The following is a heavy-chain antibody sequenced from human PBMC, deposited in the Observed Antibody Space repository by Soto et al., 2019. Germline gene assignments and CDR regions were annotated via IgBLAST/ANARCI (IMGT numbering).Heavy chain of an antibody. V-gene: IGHV3-9*01. CDR1: GFNFDDHA. D-gene: IGHD1-26*01. Sequence: GGSLRLSCAASGFNFDDHAMHWVRQTPGKGLEWVSGISWNSVTINYADSIKGRFTISRDNAKRTLYLQMNNLRPADTAMYFCVRSSGSQPRAGWFDPWGQGTLVTVSS. CDR3: VRSSGSQPRAGWFDP. J-gene: IGHJ5*02. CDR2: ISWNSVTI.